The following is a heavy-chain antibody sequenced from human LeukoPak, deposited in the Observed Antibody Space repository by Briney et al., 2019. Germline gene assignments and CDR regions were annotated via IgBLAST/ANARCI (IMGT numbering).Heavy chain of an antibody. J-gene: IGHJ4*02. Sequence: ASVNVSFKASGYTFTGYYFHWVRQAPGQGREWMGWINHNGGGKNYEQMCRGRVTMTRDSSIRTAYVELSRLIYDDAAVYYCARGRLFSYDSSGYYDYWGQGTLVTVSS. V-gene: IGHV1-2*02. CDR3: ARGRLFSYDSSGYYDY. CDR2: INHNGGGK. CDR1: GYTFTGYY. D-gene: IGHD3-22*01.